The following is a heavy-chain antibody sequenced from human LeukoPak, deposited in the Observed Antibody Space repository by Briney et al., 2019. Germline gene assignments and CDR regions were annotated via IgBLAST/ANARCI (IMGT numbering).Heavy chain of an antibody. V-gene: IGHV3-21*01. J-gene: IGHJ4*02. CDR1: GFTFSSYS. Sequence: GGSLRLSCAASGFTFSSYSMNWVRQAPGKGLEWVSSISSSSSYIYYADSVKGRFTISRDNAENSLYLQMNSLRAEDTAMYYCARGGDGYNSDLDYWGQGTLVTVSS. CDR2: ISSSSSYI. D-gene: IGHD5-24*01. CDR3: ARGGDGYNSDLDY.